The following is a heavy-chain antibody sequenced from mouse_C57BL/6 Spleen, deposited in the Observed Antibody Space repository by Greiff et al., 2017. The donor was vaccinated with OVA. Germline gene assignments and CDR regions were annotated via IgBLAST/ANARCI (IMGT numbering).Heavy chain of an antibody. J-gene: IGHJ2*01. V-gene: IGHV1-62-2*01. CDR3: ARHEKDYDGFDY. D-gene: IGHD2-4*01. Sequence: VKLVESGAELVKPGASVKLSCKASGYTFTEYTIHWVKQRSGQGLEWIGWFYPGSGSIKYNEKFKDKATLTAGKSSSTVYMELSRLTSEDSAVYFCARHEKDYDGFDYWGQGTTLTVSS. CDR2: FYPGSGSI. CDR1: GYTFTEYT.